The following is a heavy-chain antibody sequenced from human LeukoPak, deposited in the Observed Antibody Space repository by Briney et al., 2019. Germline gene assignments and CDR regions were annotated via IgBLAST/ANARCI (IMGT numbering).Heavy chain of an antibody. Sequence: GESLKISCKGSGYSFTSYWIGWVRQMPGKGLEWMGIIYPGDSDTRYSPSFQGQVTISADKSISTAYLQWSSLKASDTAMYYCAIYSSSWYDAFDIWGQGTMVTDSS. D-gene: IGHD6-13*01. CDR2: IYPGDSDT. CDR1: GYSFTSYW. CDR3: AIYSSSWYDAFDI. V-gene: IGHV5-51*01. J-gene: IGHJ3*02.